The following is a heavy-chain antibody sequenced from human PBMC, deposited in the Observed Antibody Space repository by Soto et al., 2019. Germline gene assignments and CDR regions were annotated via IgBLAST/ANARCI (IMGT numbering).Heavy chain of an antibody. D-gene: IGHD3-22*01. CDR2: INAGNGNT. CDR1: GYTFTSYA. J-gene: IGHJ4*02. CDR3: ARDLTMGYYYDSSGYYGPGFNYFDY. V-gene: IGHV1-3*01. Sequence: ASVKVSCKASGYTFTSYAMHWVRQAPGQRLEWMGWINAGNGNTKYSQKFQGRVTITRDTSASTAYMELSSLRSEDTAVYYCARDLTMGYYYDSSGYYGPGFNYFDYWGQGTLVTVSS.